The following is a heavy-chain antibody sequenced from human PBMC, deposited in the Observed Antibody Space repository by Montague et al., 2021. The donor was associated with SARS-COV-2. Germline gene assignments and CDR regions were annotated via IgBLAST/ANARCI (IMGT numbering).Heavy chain of an antibody. Sequence: SETLSLTCAVSGASVSSINWWCWGRQPPGRGLEWIAEIHHTGITNFNPSTRSRVSISLDTSKNQFFLTMNAVAAADTASYYWASYPAFQQLDSWGQGTLVTVSS. CDR2: IHHTGIT. CDR1: GASVSSINW. V-gene: IGHV4-4*02. D-gene: IGHD6-13*01. J-gene: IGHJ4*02. CDR3: ASYPAFQQLDS.